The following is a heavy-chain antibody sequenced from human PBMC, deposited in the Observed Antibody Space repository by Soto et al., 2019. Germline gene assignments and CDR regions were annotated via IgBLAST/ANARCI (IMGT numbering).Heavy chain of an antibody. J-gene: IGHJ4*02. CDR3: ARGLRSGRGGWYNSPAPFDS. Sequence: SETLSLTCAVYGGSFSGYYWSWIRQPPGKGLEWIGEINHSGSTNYNPSLKSRVTISVDTSKNQFSLKLSSVTAADTAVYYCARGLRSGRGGWYNSPAPFDSWGQGTLVTVSS. CDR1: GGSFSGYY. D-gene: IGHD6-19*01. V-gene: IGHV4-34*01. CDR2: INHSGST.